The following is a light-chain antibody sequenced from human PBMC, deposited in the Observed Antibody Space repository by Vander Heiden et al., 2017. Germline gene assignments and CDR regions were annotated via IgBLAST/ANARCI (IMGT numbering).Light chain of an antibody. CDR1: SGSITNNY. V-gene: IGLV6-57*01. J-gene: IGLJ3*02. Sequence: NLMLTQPHSVSGSPGKAVTISCTRSSGSITNNYVQWYQQRPGSSPTTVIYEDKQRPSGVPDRFSGSLDTSSNSASLAITGLKTEDEADYYCQSYDSSNHWVFGGGTKLTVL. CDR3: QSYDSSNHWV. CDR2: EDK.